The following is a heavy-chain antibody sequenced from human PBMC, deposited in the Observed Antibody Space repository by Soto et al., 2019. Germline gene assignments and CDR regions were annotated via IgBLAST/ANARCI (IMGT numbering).Heavy chain of an antibody. CDR2: ISWDGEK. Sequence: QITLKESGPTLVKPTQTLTLTCTFSGFSLNTRGVGVGWIRQPPGKALEWLALISWDGEKRYSPSLKRRLTITKDTSANQVVLTMTNMDPVDTAPYSCAQSRGDLLTGHYYFDYWGQGTLVTVSS. CDR1: GFSLNTRGVG. CDR3: AQSRGDLLTGHYYFDY. J-gene: IGHJ4*02. V-gene: IGHV2-5*02. D-gene: IGHD3-9*01.